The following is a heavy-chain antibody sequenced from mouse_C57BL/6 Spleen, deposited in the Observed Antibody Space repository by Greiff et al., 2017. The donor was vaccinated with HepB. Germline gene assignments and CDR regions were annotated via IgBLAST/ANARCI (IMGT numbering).Heavy chain of an antibody. J-gene: IGHJ4*01. D-gene: IGHD2-4*01. V-gene: IGHV1-82*01. CDR2: IYPGDGDT. Sequence: QVQLKQSGPELVKPGASVKISCKASGYAFSSSWMNWVKQRPGKGLEWIGRIYPGDGDTNYNGKFKGKATLTADKSSSTAYMQLSSLTSEDSAVYFCARDDYDGGYAMDYWGQGTSVTVSS. CDR3: ARDDYDGGYAMDY. CDR1: GYAFSSSW.